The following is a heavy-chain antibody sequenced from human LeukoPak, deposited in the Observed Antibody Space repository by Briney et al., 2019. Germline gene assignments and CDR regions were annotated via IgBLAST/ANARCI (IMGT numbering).Heavy chain of an antibody. CDR1: GFTFSSYA. CDR3: ARGVIAAAGPGRGLTFDY. CDR2: INHSGST. Sequence: GSLRLSCAASGFTFSSYAMSWVRQPPGKGLEWIGEINHSGSTNYNPSLKSRVTISVDTSKNQFSLKLSSVTAADTAVYYCARGVIAAAGPGRGLTFDYWGQGTLVTVSS. D-gene: IGHD6-13*01. J-gene: IGHJ4*02. V-gene: IGHV4-34*01.